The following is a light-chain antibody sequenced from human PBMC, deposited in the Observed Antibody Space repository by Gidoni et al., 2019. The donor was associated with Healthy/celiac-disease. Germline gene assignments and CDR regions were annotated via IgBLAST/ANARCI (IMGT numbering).Light chain of an antibody. CDR1: QSVSSSY. CDR2: GAS. J-gene: IGKJ2*01. V-gene: IGKV3-20*01. CDR3: QQYGSSPYT. Sequence: EIVLTQSSGTLSLSRGERATLSCRASQSVSSSYLAWYQQKPGHAPRLLIYGASSRATVIPDMFSGSGSGTDFTLTISRLEPEYFAVYYCQQYGSSPYTFGPGTKLEIK.